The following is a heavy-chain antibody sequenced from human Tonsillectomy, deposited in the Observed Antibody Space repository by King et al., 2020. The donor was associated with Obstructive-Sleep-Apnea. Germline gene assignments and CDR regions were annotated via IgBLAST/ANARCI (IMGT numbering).Heavy chain of an antibody. D-gene: IGHD3-16*01. J-gene: IGHJ4*02. CDR3: AKDPLWGSRSYFDY. Sequence: VQLVESGGGVVQPGRSLRLSCAASGFTFSSYGMHWVRQAPGKGLEWVAFIRYDGSNKCYADSVKGRFTISRDNSKNTLYLQMNSLRAEDTAVYYCAKDPLWGSRSYFDYWGQGTLVTVSS. CDR1: GFTFSSYG. CDR2: IRYDGSNK. V-gene: IGHV3-30*02.